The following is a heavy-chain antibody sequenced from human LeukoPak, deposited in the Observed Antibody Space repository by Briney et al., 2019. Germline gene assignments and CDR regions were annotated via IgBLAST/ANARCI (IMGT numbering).Heavy chain of an antibody. Sequence: GGSLRLSCAASGFIFSSYGMHWVRQAPGKGLEWVAFIRYDGRNKYYADSVNGRFTISRDDSKNTLYLQMNSLRAEDTAVYFCARDGPIGVGIATFDIWGKGTMVTVSS. D-gene: IGHD3-10*01. CDR3: ARDGPIGVGIATFDI. V-gene: IGHV3-30*02. CDR1: GFIFSSYG. J-gene: IGHJ3*02. CDR2: IRYDGRNK.